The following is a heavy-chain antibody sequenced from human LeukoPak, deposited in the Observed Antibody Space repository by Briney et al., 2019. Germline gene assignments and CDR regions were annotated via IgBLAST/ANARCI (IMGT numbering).Heavy chain of an antibody. CDR2: IRSKAYGGTT. D-gene: IGHD4-17*01. V-gene: IGHV3-49*04. CDR3: TRDETYGDLSYWYFDL. CDR1: GFTFGDYA. Sequence: PGGSLRLSCTASGFTFGDYAMSWVRQAPGKGLEWVGFIRSKAYGGTTEYAASVKGRFTISRDDSKSIAYLQMNSLKTEDTAVYYCTRDETYGDLSYWYFDLWGRGTLVTVSS. J-gene: IGHJ2*01.